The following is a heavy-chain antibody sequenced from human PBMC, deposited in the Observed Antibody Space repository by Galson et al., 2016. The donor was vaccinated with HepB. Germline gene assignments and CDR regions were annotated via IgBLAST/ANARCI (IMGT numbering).Heavy chain of an antibody. Sequence: SVKVSCKVSGYTLTDLSMHWLRQAPGKGLEWMGGFDPEDGETIYAQKFQGRVTMTEDTSTDTVYMELSSLRSEDTAVYYCATFDREADMWDLLTWGQGTLVTVSS. CDR1: GYTLTDLS. V-gene: IGHV1-24*01. CDR3: ATFDREADMWDLLT. J-gene: IGHJ5*02. CDR2: FDPEDGET. D-gene: IGHD1-26*01.